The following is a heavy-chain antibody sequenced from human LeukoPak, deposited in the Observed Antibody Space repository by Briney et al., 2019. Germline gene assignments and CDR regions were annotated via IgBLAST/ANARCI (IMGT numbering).Heavy chain of an antibody. V-gene: IGHV3-11*01. CDR2: ISSSGSTI. CDR3: ASGIVVVPAAYDAFDI. Sequence: GGSLRLSCAASGFTFSDYYMSWIRQAPGKGLEWVSYISSSGSTIYYADSVKGRFTISRDNAKNSLYLQMNSLRAEDTAVYYCASGIVVVPAAYDAFDIWGQGTMVTVSS. J-gene: IGHJ3*02. CDR1: GFTFSDYY. D-gene: IGHD2-2*01.